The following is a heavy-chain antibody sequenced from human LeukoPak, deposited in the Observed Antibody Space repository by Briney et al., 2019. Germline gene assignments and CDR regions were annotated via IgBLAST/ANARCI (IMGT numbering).Heavy chain of an antibody. V-gene: IGHV4-30-2*01. J-gene: IGHJ4*02. CDR3: ARGSSGYVNY. CDR2: IYHSGST. Sequence: PSETLSLTCAVSGGSISSGGYSWSWTRQPPGKGLEWIGYIYHSGSTYYNPSLKSRVTMSVDRSKNQFSLKLSSVTAADTAMYYCARGSSGYVNYWGQGTLVTVSS. D-gene: IGHD5-12*01. CDR1: GGSISSGGYS.